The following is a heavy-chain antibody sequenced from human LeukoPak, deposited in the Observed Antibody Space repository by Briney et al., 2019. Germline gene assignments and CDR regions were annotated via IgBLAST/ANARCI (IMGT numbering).Heavy chain of an antibody. CDR2: IRYDGSNK. CDR1: GFTFSSYG. D-gene: IGHD3-9*01. V-gene: IGHV3-30*02. J-gene: IGHJ3*02. CDR3: AKSERYFDWLVAHDAFDI. Sequence: PGGSLRLSCAASGFTFSSYGMHWVRQAPGKGLEWVAFIRYDGSNKYYADSVKGRFTISRDNSKNTLYLQMNSLRAGDTAVYYCAKSERYFDWLVAHDAFDIWGQGTMVTVSS.